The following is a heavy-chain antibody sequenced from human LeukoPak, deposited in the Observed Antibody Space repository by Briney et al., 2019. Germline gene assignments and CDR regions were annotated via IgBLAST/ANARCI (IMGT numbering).Heavy chain of an antibody. CDR1: GYSISTGYY. V-gene: IGHV4-34*01. CDR3: ATPAMKTSDAFDI. J-gene: IGHJ3*02. CDR2: INHSGST. Sequence: SETLSLTCTVSGYSISTGYYWSWIRQPPGKGLEWIGEINHSGSTNYNPSLKSRVTISVDTSKNQFSLKLSSVTAADTAVYYCATPAMKTSDAFDIWGQGTMVTVSS. D-gene: IGHD2-2*01.